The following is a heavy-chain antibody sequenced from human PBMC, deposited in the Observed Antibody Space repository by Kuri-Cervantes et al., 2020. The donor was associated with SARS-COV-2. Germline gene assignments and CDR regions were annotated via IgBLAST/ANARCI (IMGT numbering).Heavy chain of an antibody. Sequence: GGSLRLSCAASGFSFSSYGMHWVRQAPGKGLEWVAVIWYDGSNKYYADSVKGRFTISRDNSKNTLYLQMNSLRAEDTAVYYCARPRYCTGGVCLSWFDPWGQGTLVTVSS. D-gene: IGHD2-8*02. CDR1: GFSFSSYG. CDR2: IWYDGSNK. CDR3: ARPRYCTGGVCLSWFDP. J-gene: IGHJ5*02. V-gene: IGHV3-33*08.